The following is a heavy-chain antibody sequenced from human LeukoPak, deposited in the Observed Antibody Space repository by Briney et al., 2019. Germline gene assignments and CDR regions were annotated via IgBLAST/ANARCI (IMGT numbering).Heavy chain of an antibody. CDR2: IIPIFGTA. J-gene: IGHJ4*02. V-gene: IGHV1-69*06. D-gene: IGHD3-10*01. CDR1: GGTFSSYA. CDR3: ARERGSGSYPYFDY. Sequence: SVKVSCKASGGTFSSYAISWVRQAPGQGLEWMGGIIPIFGTANYAQKFQGRVTITADKSTSTAYMGLSSLRSEDTAVYYCARERGSGSYPYFDYWGQGTLVTVSS.